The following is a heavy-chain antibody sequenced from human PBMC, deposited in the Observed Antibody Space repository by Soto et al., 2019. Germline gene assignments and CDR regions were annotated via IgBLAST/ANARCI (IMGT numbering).Heavy chain of an antibody. J-gene: IGHJ4*02. V-gene: IGHV1-18*01. CDR1: GYTFTSYG. CDR2: ISAYNGNT. D-gene: IGHD2-15*01. CDR3: ARGGEDIVVVVAATAPPPHLDY. Sequence: GAPVKVSCKASGYTFTSYGISWVRQAPGQGLEWMGWISAYNGNTNYAQKLQGRVTMTTDTSTSTAYMELRSLRSDDTAVYYCARGGEDIVVVVAATAPPPHLDYWGQGTLVTVSS.